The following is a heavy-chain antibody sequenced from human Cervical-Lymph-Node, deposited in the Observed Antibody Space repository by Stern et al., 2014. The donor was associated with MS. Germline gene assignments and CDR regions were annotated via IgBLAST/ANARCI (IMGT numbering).Heavy chain of an antibody. CDR3: ARVMIGSTSHYGLDV. CDR1: GYSFTTYW. Sequence: EVQLVQSGAEVKKPGESVKISCEGSGYSFTTYWIAWVRQKPGKGLEWMGIVHPDDPDTRYSPSIQGQVTLAAAKSKNAAYMQWSSLKASDTATYYCARVMIGSTSHYGLDVWGQGTTVTVSS. J-gene: IGHJ6*02. CDR2: VHPDDPDT. D-gene: IGHD2-2*01. V-gene: IGHV5-51*01.